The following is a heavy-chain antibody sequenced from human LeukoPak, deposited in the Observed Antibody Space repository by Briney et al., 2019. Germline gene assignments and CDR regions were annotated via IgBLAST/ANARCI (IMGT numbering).Heavy chain of an antibody. CDR3: ARDREIWSGYYGPFDY. J-gene: IGHJ4*02. V-gene: IGHV3-30*01. Sequence: GGSLRLSCAVSGFTFSSFAVHWVRQAPGKGLEWVSLISYDGSKKYYADSVKGRFTISRDNSKNRLYLQMNSLRTEDTAVYYCARDREIWSGYYGPFDYWGQGTLVTVSS. D-gene: IGHD3-3*01. CDR2: ISYDGSKK. CDR1: GFTFSSFA.